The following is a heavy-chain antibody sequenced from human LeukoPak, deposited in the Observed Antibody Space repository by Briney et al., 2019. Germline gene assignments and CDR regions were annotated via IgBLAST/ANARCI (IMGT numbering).Heavy chain of an antibody. V-gene: IGHV1-69*13. Sequence: ASVKVSCKASGYTFTSYGISWVRQAPGQGLEWMGGIIPIFGTANYAQKFQGRVTITADESTSTAYMELSSLRSEDTAVYYCARGAAAGADYWGQGTLVTVSS. CDR3: ARGAAAGADY. D-gene: IGHD6-13*01. CDR1: GYTFTSYG. J-gene: IGHJ4*02. CDR2: IIPIFGTA.